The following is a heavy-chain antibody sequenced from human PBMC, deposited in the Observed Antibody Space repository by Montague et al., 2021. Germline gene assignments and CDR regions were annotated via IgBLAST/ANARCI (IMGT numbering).Heavy chain of an antibody. D-gene: IGHD1-14*01. J-gene: IGHJ6*02. V-gene: IGHV4-39*01. CDR2: MFYRGNT. Sequence: SETLSLTCSVSGVSISEKSFYWGWVRQAPRRGLEWIGHMFYRGNTYYNPSLQSRVSISVDTSKNQFSLTLTSVTASDTAVYYCARRCYGDPQTDPEPANCALDVWGQGTSVTVSS. CDR3: ARRCYGDPQTDPEPANCALDV. CDR1: GVSISEKSFY.